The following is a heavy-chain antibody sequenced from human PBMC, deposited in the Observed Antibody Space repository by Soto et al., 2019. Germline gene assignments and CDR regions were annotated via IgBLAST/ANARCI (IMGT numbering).Heavy chain of an antibody. Sequence: LSLTCTVSGGSISSYYWSWIRQPAGKGLEWIGRIYTSGSTNYNPSLKSRVTMSVDTSKNQFSLKLSSVTAADTAVYYCARASDYVWGSYGWFDPWGQGTLVTVSS. CDR1: GGSISSYY. J-gene: IGHJ5*02. CDR2: IYTSGST. V-gene: IGHV4-4*07. CDR3: ARASDYVWGSYGWFDP. D-gene: IGHD3-16*01.